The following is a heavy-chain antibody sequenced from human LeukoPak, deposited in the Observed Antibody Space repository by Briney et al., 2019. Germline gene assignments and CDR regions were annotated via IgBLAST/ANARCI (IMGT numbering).Heavy chain of an antibody. D-gene: IGHD1-26*01. J-gene: IGHJ6*03. CDR2: ISYDGSNK. CDR1: GFTFSSYG. Sequence: PGGSLRLSCAASGFTFSSYGMHWVRQAPGKGLEWVAVISYDGSNKYYADSVKGRFTISRDNSKNTLYLQMNSLRAEDTAVYYCARVTQRYEWVYYYYMDVWGKGTTVTISS. V-gene: IGHV3-30*03. CDR3: ARVTQRYEWVYYYYMDV.